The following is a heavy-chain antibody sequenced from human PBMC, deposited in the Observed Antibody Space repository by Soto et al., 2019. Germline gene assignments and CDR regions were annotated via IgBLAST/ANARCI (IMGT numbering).Heavy chain of an antibody. Sequence: QITLKESGPTMVKLTQTLTLTCTFSGFSLSTTSVCVGWLRQPPGNALEWLALIYWDDDKRYNPFLKSRLTIPKDTSKNQVVLTMTNTDPEDTATYHCAHSGCSESHYVADAFDVRCQGTVVTVSS. V-gene: IGHV2-5*02. CDR3: AHSGCSESHYVADAFDV. D-gene: IGHD1-26*01. CDR2: IYWDDDK. J-gene: IGHJ3*01. CDR1: GFSLSTTSVC.